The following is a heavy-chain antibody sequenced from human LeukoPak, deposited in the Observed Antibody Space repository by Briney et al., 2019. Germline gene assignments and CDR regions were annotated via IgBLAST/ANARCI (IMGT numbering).Heavy chain of an antibody. Sequence: SETLSLTCTVSGDSISSNNYYWGWIRQPPGKGLEWIGYIYYSGSTNYNPSLKSRVTMSVDTPKNQFSLKLSSVTAADTAVYYCARGRDDSSGYQYPHYDAFDIWGQGTMVTVSS. CDR1: GDSISSNNYY. CDR3: ARGRDDSSGYQYPHYDAFDI. J-gene: IGHJ3*02. CDR2: IYYSGST. D-gene: IGHD3-22*01. V-gene: IGHV4-61*05.